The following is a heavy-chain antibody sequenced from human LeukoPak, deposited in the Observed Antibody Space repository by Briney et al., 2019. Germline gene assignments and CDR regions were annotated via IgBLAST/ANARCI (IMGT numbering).Heavy chain of an antibody. CDR3: AKYCGGNCFRYFDS. Sequence: GGSLRLSCVASGFTFSTSAMAWVRQAPGRGLEWVSVIGGDSGGLRYGDSVKGLFTISRDNSRNTLFMQMNNLGADDTAVYYCAKYCGGNCFRYFDSWGQGTLVTVSS. J-gene: IGHJ4*02. V-gene: IGHV3-23*01. D-gene: IGHD2-21*01. CDR1: GFTFSTSA. CDR2: IGGDSGGL.